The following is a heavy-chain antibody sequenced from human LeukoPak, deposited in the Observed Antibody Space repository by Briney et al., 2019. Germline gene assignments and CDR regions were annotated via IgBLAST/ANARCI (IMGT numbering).Heavy chain of an antibody. CDR2: ISSSSSYI. J-gene: IGHJ6*03. Sequence: GGSLRLSCAASGFTFSSYGMRWVRQAPGKGLEWVSSISSSSSYIYYADSVKGRFTISRDNSQNILFLQMNSLRPEDTAIYYCAKHPGDFTGIVNYYYMDVWGKGTTVTVSS. D-gene: IGHD1-26*01. V-gene: IGHV3-21*06. CDR3: AKHPGDFTGIVNYYYMDV. CDR1: GFTFSSYG.